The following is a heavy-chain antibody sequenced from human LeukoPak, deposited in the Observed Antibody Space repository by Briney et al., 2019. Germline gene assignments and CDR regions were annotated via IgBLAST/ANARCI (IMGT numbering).Heavy chain of an antibody. D-gene: IGHD1-26*01. Sequence: SQTLSFTCAISGDSVSSNSAAWNWIRQSPSRGLEWLGRTYYRSKWYNDYAVSVKSRITINPDTSKNQFSLQLNSVTPEDTAVYYCAGSGYSGSYDWFDPWGQGTLVTVSS. V-gene: IGHV6-1*01. CDR2: TYYRSKWYN. CDR3: AGSGYSGSYDWFDP. J-gene: IGHJ5*02. CDR1: GDSVSSNSAA.